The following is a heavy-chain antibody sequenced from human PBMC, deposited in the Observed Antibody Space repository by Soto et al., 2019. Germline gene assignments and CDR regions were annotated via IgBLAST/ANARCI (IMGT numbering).Heavy chain of an antibody. CDR3: AKPVYPWGNIVATRGFDY. J-gene: IGHJ4*02. CDR1: AFTFKNHW. Sequence: LRLSCAASAFTFKNHWMHWVRQVPGKGPVWVSRINGDGSFTSYADAVKGRFTISRDNAKNTLSLQMNSLRAEDTAVYYCAKPVYPWGNIVATRGFDYWGQGTLVT. V-gene: IGHV3-74*01. D-gene: IGHD5-12*01. CDR2: INGDGSFT.